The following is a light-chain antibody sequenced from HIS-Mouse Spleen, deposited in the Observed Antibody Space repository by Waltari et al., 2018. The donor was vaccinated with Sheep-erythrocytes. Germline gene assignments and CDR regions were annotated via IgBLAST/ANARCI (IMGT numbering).Light chain of an antibody. CDR2: AAS. Sequence: DIQLTQSPSSVSASVGDRVTITCRASQGLSSWLAWYQQKPGKAPKLLIYAASSVQSGVPSRVSGSGSGTEFTLTISSLQPEDFATYYCQQANSFPITFGQGTRLEIK. CDR1: QGLSSW. J-gene: IGKJ5*01. V-gene: IGKV1-12*01. CDR3: QQANSFPIT.